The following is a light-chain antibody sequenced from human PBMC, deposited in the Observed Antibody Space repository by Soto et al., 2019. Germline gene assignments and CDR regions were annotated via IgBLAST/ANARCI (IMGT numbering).Light chain of an antibody. Sequence: DIQITQSPSTLSASVGDRVTITCRASQSITSWLAWYQQKPGKAPKLLIYAASSLQSGVPSRLSGSGSGTEFTLSIRSLQPDDFATYYCQQYDSYWTFGPGTKVDI. CDR1: QSITSW. CDR3: QQYDSYWT. CDR2: AAS. J-gene: IGKJ1*01. V-gene: IGKV1-5*01.